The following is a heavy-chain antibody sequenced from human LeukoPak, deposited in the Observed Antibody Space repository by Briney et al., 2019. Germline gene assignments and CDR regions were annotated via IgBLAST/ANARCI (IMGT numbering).Heavy chain of an antibody. CDR3: ATAPYDSIGIFDY. V-gene: IGHV3-30*03. CDR2: ISYDGSNK. J-gene: IGHJ4*02. Sequence: GGSLRLSCAASGFTFSSYAMHWVRQAPGKGLEWVAVISYDGSNKCYADFVKGRFTISRDNAKNTLNLQMNSLRAEDTAVYYCATAPYDSIGIFDYWGQGTLVTVSS. CDR1: GFTFSSYA. D-gene: IGHD3-22*01.